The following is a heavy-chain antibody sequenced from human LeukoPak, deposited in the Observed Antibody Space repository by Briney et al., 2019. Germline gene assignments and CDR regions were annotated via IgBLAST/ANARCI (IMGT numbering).Heavy chain of an antibody. CDR2: INHSGST. D-gene: IGHD6-25*01. CDR3: ARSSGTGTFSY. CDR1: GGSFSGYY. V-gene: IGHV4-34*01. J-gene: IGHJ4*02. Sequence: ETLSLTCAVYGGSFSGYYWSWIRQPPGKGLEWIGEINHSGSTNYNPSLKSRVTISVDTSKNQFSLKMSSVTAADTAVYYCARSSGTGTFSYWGQGTLVTVSS.